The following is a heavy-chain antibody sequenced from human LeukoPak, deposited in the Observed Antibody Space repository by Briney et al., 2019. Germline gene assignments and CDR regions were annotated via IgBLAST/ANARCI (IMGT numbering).Heavy chain of an antibody. Sequence: AETLSLTCTVSGGSISSSSYYWGWIRQPPGKELEWIGSIYYSGSTYYNPSLKSRVTISVDTSKNQFPLKLSSVTAADTAVYYCAREDNSSSWYDPWGQGTLVTVSS. CDR3: AREDNSSSWYDP. D-gene: IGHD6-13*01. J-gene: IGHJ5*02. V-gene: IGHV4-39*06. CDR2: IYYSGST. CDR1: GGSISSSSYY.